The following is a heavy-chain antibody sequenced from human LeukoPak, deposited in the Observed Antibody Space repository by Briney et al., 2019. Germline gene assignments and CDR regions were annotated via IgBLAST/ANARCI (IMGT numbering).Heavy chain of an antibody. CDR1: GYSFTSHW. V-gene: IGHV5-51*01. CDR2: IYPGDSDT. CDR3: ARFLGYCSGGSRYWDY. D-gene: IGHD2-15*01. Sequence: GESLKISCKGSGYSFTSHWIGWVCQMPGKGLEWMGIIYPGDSDTRYSPSFQGQVTISADKSISTAYLQWSSLKASDTAMYYCARFLGYCSGGSRYWDYWGQGTLVTVSS. J-gene: IGHJ4*02.